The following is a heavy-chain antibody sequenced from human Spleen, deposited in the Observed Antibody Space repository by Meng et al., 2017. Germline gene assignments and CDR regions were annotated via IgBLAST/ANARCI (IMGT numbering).Heavy chain of an antibody. V-gene: IGHV3-21*01. J-gene: IGHJ4*02. D-gene: IGHD3-9*01. CDR3: ARGLTLRYFDWHFPVDY. CDR2: VSNSGGST. CDR1: GFTFSDYT. Sequence: GGSLRLSCAASGFTFSDYTMTWVRQAPGKGLEWVSTVSNSGGSTYYADSVKGRFTISRDNAKNSLYLQMNSLRAEDTAVYYCARGLTLRYFDWHFPVDYWGQGKLVNGAS.